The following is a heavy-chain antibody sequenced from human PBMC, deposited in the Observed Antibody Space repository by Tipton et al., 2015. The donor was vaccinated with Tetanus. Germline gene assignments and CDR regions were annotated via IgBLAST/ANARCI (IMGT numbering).Heavy chain of an antibody. D-gene: IGHD3-3*01. CDR3: ATIYTIFGVFNQPVDY. J-gene: IGHJ4*02. Sequence: TLSLTCTVSGGSISSSSYYWSWIRQPPGKGLEWIGEINHSGSTNYNPSLKSRVTISVDTSKNQFSLKLSSVTAADTAVYYCATIYTIFGVFNQPVDYWGQGTLVTVSS. CDR1: GGSISSSSYY. CDR2: INHSGST. V-gene: IGHV4-39*07.